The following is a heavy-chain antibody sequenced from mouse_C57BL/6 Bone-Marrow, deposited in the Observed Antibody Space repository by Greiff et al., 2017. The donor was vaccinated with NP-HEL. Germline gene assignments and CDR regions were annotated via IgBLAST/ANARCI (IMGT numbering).Heavy chain of an antibody. D-gene: IGHD1-1*01. J-gene: IGHJ2*01. CDR3: AAYYYGSPYYFDY. Sequence: VQLQQSGAELVRPGTSVKVSCKASGYAFTNYLIEWVKQRPGQGLEWIGVINPGSGGTNYNEKLKGKATLTADKSSSTAYMQLSSLTSEDSAVYFCAAYYYGSPYYFDYWGQGTTLTVSS. CDR1: GYAFTNYL. CDR2: INPGSGGT. V-gene: IGHV1-54*01.